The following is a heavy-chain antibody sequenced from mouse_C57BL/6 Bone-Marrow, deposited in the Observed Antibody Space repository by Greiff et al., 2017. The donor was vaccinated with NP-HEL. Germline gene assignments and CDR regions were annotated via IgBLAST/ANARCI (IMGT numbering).Heavy chain of an antibody. J-gene: IGHJ4*01. V-gene: IGHV10-1*01. CDR3: VRHRGYYGSFYAMDY. CDR1: GFSFNTYA. Sequence: EVQLVESGGGLVQPKGSLKLSCAASGFSFNTYAMNWVRQAPGKGLEWVARIRSKSNNYATYYADSVKDRFTISRDDSESMLYLQMNNLKTEDTAMYYCVRHRGYYGSFYAMDYWGQGTSVTVSS. D-gene: IGHD1-1*01. CDR2: IRSKSNNYAT.